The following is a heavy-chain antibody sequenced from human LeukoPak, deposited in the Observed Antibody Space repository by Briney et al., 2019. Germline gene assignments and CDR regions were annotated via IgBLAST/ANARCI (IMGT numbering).Heavy chain of an antibody. J-gene: IGHJ4*02. CDR3: AKDYGGEGYFDY. CDR1: GFTFSSYG. V-gene: IGHV3-30*18. D-gene: IGHD4-23*01. Sequence: GRSLRLSCAASGFTFSSYGMHWVRQAPGKGLEWVAVISYDGSNKYYADSVKGRFTISRDNSKNTLYLQMNSLRAEDTAVYYCAKDYGGEGYFDYWGQGTLVTVSS. CDR2: ISYDGSNK.